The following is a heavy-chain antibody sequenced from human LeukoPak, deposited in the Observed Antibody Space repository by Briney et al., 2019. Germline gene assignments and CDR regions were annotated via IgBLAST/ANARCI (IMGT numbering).Heavy chain of an antibody. CDR2: INPSGGST. CDR3: ARDARHYDTEGYYFDY. J-gene: IGHJ4*02. Sequence: ASEKVSCKASGYTFTSYYMHWVRQAPGQGLEWMGIINPSGGSTSYAQKFQGRVTMTRDTSTSTVYMELSSLRSEDTAVYYCARDARHYDTEGYYFDYWGQGTLVTVSS. D-gene: IGHD3-22*01. V-gene: IGHV1-46*01. CDR1: GYTFTSYY.